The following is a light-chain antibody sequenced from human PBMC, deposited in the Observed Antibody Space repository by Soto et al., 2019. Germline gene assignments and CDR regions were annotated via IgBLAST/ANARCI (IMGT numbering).Light chain of an antibody. CDR2: DAW. CDR1: QSVSKY. Sequence: DIVLTQSPATLSLSPGERATLSCRASQSVSKYLAWYQQKPGQAPRLLIYDAWNRATGIPARFSGSGSGTDFTLTISSLEPEDLAVYYCQHRSNWRFTFGPGTKVAIK. CDR3: QHRSNWRFT. V-gene: IGKV3-11*01. J-gene: IGKJ3*01.